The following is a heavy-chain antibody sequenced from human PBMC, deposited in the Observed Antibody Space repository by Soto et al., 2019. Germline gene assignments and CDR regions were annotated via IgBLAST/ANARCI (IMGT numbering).Heavy chain of an antibody. Sequence: QVQLVQSGAEVRKPGASVKLSCKASGYTFISYAMHWVRRVPGQRLEWIGWINPAIDDRKYSQKLQGRVTITRDTSASTAYMELSVLTSEDTAFYYCARHVNRGDYYYMDVWGTGTTVLVSS. CDR3: ARHVNRGDYYYMDV. CDR2: INPAIDDR. V-gene: IGHV1-3*01. D-gene: IGHD7-27*01. CDR1: GYTFISYA. J-gene: IGHJ6*03.